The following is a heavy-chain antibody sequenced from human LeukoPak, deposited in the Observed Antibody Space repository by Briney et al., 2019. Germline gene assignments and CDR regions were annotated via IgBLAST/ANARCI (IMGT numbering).Heavy chain of an antibody. CDR3: ARSRRAAGSSYYYYGMDV. CDR1: GGSSSGDY. J-gene: IGHJ6*02. Sequence: SETLSLTCAVYGGSSSGDYWSWIRQPPGKGLEWIGEINHSGSTNYKPSLKSRVTISVDTSKNQFSLKLSSVTAADTAVYYCARSRRAAGSSYYYYGMDVWGQGTTVSVSS. CDR2: INHSGST. D-gene: IGHD6-13*01. V-gene: IGHV4-34*01.